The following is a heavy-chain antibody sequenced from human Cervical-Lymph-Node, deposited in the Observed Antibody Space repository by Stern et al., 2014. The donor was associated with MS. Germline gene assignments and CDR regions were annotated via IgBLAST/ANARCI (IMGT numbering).Heavy chain of an antibody. CDR3: AKSYSSSWSGWIDS. J-gene: IGHJ5*01. CDR2: MGWNSANK. CDR1: QITFDDYG. V-gene: IGHV3-9*01. Sequence: MQLVQSGGGLVQPGRSLRLSCSASQITFDDYGFHWVRQVPGKGLEWVAGMGWNSANKVYAASVKGRFTISRDNARDSLYLQMNNLTPDDTALYYCAKSYSSSWSGWIDSWGQGILVTVSS. D-gene: IGHD6-13*01.